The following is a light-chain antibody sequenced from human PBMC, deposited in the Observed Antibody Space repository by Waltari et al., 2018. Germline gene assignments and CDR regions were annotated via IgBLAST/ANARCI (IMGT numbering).Light chain of an antibody. CDR2: AAS. V-gene: IGKV1-39*01. CDR1: ESISSY. Sequence: DIQMTQSPSSLSASLGDGVTLSGRASESISSYLNWYQQRPGKAPRLLVYAASTVQSGVPSRFTARGYGTEFTLSISGLQPEDYATYYCHQSASVPWTFGRGTRV. CDR3: HQSASVPWT. J-gene: IGKJ1*01.